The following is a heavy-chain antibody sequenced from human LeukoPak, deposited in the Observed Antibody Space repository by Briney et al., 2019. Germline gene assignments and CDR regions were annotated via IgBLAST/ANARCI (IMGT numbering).Heavy chain of an antibody. D-gene: IGHD2-2*01. CDR2: IYYSGNT. J-gene: IGHJ4*02. CDR1: GGSIVTSSYY. Sequence: SETLSLTCTVPGGSIVTSSYYWGWIREPPGKGLEWIVGIYYSGNTYYNPSLKSRVTISVDTSKNQLSFELSSVTAADTAVYYCARQGYCSNTSCDPRLDYWGQGTLVTVSS. CDR3: ARQGYCSNTSCDPRLDY. V-gene: IGHV4-39*01.